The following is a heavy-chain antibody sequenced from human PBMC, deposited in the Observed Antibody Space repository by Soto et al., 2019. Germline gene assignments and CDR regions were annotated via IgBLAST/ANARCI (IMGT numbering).Heavy chain of an antibody. CDR2: IGRDGSRH. D-gene: IGHD3-22*01. Sequence: QLQLVESGGGVVQPGRSLRLSCAASGFIFSQYGMHWVRQTPDKGLEWVGLIGRDGSRHFYAESVKGRFTISRDNSTNTLYLQIDSLRVDDTALYVCARDDDKPDNALDLWGQGTVVTVS. CDR3: ARDDDKPDNALDL. CDR1: GFIFSQYG. V-gene: IGHV3-33*01. J-gene: IGHJ3*01.